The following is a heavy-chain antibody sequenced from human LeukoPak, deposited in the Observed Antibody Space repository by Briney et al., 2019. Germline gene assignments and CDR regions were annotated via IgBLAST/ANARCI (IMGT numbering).Heavy chain of an antibody. CDR3: AKDRFHYYDSSAIRMGAFDI. CDR1: GFTFSGYG. Sequence: GGSLRLSCAASGFTFSGYGMDWVRQAPAKGLEWVAFIRYDGTQTYYADSVKGRFTISRDNSKNTLYLQMNSLRAEDTAVYYCAKDRFHYYDSSAIRMGAFDIWGQGTMVTVSS. D-gene: IGHD3-22*01. J-gene: IGHJ3*02. CDR2: IRYDGTQT. V-gene: IGHV3-30*02.